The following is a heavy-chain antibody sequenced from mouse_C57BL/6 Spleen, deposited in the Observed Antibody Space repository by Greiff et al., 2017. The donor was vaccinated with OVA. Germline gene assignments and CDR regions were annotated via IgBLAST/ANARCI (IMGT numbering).Heavy chain of an antibody. CDR1: GFNIKDDY. V-gene: IGHV14-4*01. Sequence: EVKLVESGAELVRPGASVKLSCTASGFNIKDDYMHWVKQRPEQGLEWIGWIDPENGDTEYASKFQGKATITADTSSNTAYLQLSSLTSEDTAVYYCTTPFTTVVANYYAMDYWGQGTSVTVSS. CDR3: TTPFTTVVANYYAMDY. D-gene: IGHD1-1*01. CDR2: IDPENGDT. J-gene: IGHJ4*01.